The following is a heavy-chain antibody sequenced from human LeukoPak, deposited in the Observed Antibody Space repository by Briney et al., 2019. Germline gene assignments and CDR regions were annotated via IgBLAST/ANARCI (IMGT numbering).Heavy chain of an antibody. CDR3: ASYSTARGDIDY. D-gene: IGHD3-10*01. J-gene: IGHJ4*02. Sequence: GGSLRLSCATSGFSFTNAWMSWVRQAPGKGLEGVASIKQDGSEIYYVDSVKGRFTISRDNAKNSLDLQMNSLRAEDTAVYYCASYSTARGDIDYWGQGTLVAVSS. V-gene: IGHV3-7*02. CDR2: IKQDGSEI. CDR1: GFSFTNAW.